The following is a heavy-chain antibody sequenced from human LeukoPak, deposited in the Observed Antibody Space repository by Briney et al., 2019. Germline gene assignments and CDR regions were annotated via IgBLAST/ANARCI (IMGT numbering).Heavy chain of an antibody. V-gene: IGHV4-59*08. CDR1: GGSISSYY. D-gene: IGHD6-13*01. Sequence: KPSETLSLTCTVSGGSISSYYWSWIRQPPGKGLEWIGYIHYSGSTNYNPSLKSRVTISVDTSKNQFSLKLSSVTAADTAVYYWARSIVAAGLFDYWGQGTLVTVSS. CDR3: ARSIVAAGLFDY. CDR2: IHYSGST. J-gene: IGHJ4*02.